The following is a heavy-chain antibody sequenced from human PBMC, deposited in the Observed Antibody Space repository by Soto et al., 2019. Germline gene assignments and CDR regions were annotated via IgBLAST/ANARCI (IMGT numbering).Heavy chain of an antibody. D-gene: IGHD3-10*01. V-gene: IGHV3-23*01. CDR3: ASRGYGSGSYRFYYYYGMDV. CDR2: ISGSGGST. CDR1: GFTFSSYA. J-gene: IGHJ6*02. Sequence: GGSLRLSCAASGFTFSSYAMNWVRQAPGKGLEWVSAISGSGGSTYYADSVKGRFTISRDNSKNTLYLQMNSLRAEDTAVYYCASRGYGSGSYRFYYYYGMDVWGQGTTVTVSS.